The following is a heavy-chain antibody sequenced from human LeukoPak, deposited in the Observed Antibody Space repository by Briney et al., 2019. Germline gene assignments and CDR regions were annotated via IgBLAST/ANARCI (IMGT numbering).Heavy chain of an antibody. CDR1: GDSVSSNSAA. D-gene: IGHD6-19*01. Sequence: SQTLSLTCAISGDSVSSNSAAWNWIRQSPSRGLEWLGRTYYRSKWYNDYAVSVKSRITINPDTSKNQFSLQLNSVTAADTAVYYCARGAYSSGWPYYYYYYMDVWGKGTTVTISS. V-gene: IGHV6-1*01. CDR3: ARGAYSSGWPYYYYYYMDV. J-gene: IGHJ6*03. CDR2: TYYRSKWYN.